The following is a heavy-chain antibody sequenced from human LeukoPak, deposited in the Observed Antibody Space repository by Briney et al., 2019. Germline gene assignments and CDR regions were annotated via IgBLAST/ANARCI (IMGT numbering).Heavy chain of an antibody. D-gene: IGHD1-26*01. J-gene: IGHJ3*02. Sequence: GSLRLSCAASRFTFSNYWMSWIRQPAGKGLEWIGRIYTSGSTNYNPSLKSRVTMSVDTSKNQFSLKLSSVTAADTAVYYCARVGSYDAFDIWGQGTMVTVSS. CDR2: IYTSGST. V-gene: IGHV4-4*07. CDR1: RFTFSNYW. CDR3: ARVGSYDAFDI.